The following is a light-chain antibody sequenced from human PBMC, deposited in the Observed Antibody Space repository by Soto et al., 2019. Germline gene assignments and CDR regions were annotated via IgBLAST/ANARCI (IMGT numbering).Light chain of an antibody. CDR1: QDISRW. CDR2: AAS. J-gene: IGKJ4*01. Sequence: DIQMTQSPSSVSASVGDRVTITCRASQDISRWVAWYQQKPGKAPKLLISAASSLQSGVPRRFSGSGSGTDFPLILSSLQPEDFANYFCQQGDSFPFTFGGGTKVEIK. V-gene: IGKV1-12*01. CDR3: QQGDSFPFT.